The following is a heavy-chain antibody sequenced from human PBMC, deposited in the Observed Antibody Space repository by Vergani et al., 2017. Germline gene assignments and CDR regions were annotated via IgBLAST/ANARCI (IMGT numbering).Heavy chain of an antibody. V-gene: IGHV3-30*03. J-gene: IGHJ1*01. CDR3: ATKSCGTPGCQIGYFRE. CDR1: GFTSSYYG. D-gene: IGHD1-1*01. CDR2: ISYDGTQK. Sequence: QVHLVESGGGVVQPGRSLRLYCVVSGFTSSYYGMHWVRQAPGKGLEWVAVISYDGTQKYYADSVKGRFTISRDNSKITLYLQMNSLRTEDTAVYYCATKSCGTPGCQIGYFREWGQGTLVTVSS.